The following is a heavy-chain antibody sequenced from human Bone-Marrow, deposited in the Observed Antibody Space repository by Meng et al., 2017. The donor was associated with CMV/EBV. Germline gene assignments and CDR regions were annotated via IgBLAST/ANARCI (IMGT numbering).Heavy chain of an antibody. CDR2: IIPILGIA. V-gene: IGHV1-69*02. CDR1: GGTFSSYT. CDR3: ATAWGLGWFDP. J-gene: IGHJ5*02. D-gene: IGHD3-16*01. Sequence: SVKVSCKASGGTFSSYTISWVRQAPGQGLEWMGRIIPILGIANYAQKFQGRVTITADKSTSTAYMELSSLRSEDTAVYYCATAWGLGWFDPWGQGTLVTVSS.